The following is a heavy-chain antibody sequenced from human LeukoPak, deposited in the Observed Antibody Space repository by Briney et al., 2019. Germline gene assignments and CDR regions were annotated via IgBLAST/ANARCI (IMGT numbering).Heavy chain of an antibody. CDR2: SSGDNGKT. V-gene: IGHV1-18*01. J-gene: IGHJ4*02. CDR3: ARNVSFFDY. CDR1: GDSLSNYG. D-gene: IGHD5/OR15-5a*01. Sequence: ASVKVSCKASGDSLSNYGISWLRQAPGQGLEWMGWSSGDNGKTNYAQKFQGRVTMTTDTSTITAYLRLRSLRSDDTAVYYCARNVSFFDYWGQGTLVTVSS.